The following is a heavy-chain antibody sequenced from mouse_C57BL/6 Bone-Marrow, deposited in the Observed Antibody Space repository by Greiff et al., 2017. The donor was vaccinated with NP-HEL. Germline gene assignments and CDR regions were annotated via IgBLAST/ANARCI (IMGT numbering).Heavy chain of an antibody. CDR2: ISDGGSYT. CDR3: ARESH. Sequence: EVKLQESGGGLVKPGGSLKLSCAASGFTFSSYAMSWVRQTPEKRLEWVATISDGGSYTYYPDNVKGRFTISRDNAKNNLYLQMSHLKSEDTAMYYCARESHWGQGTLVTVSA. CDR1: GFTFSSYA. J-gene: IGHJ3*01. V-gene: IGHV5-4*01.